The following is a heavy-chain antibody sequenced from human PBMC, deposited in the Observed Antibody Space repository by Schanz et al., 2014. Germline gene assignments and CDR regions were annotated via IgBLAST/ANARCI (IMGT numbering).Heavy chain of an antibody. CDR1: GFAFNNYG. V-gene: IGHV3-30*03. D-gene: IGHD6-13*01. Sequence: QVQLVESGGGVVQPGKSLRLSCAASGFAFNNYGMHWVRQAPGKGLEWVAVISYDGSHKDYADSVKGRFTISRDNSKNTLYLQMNSLRAEDTAVYYCARDRQQLVGRIGYYYGMDVWGQGTTVTVSS. J-gene: IGHJ6*02. CDR2: ISYDGSHK. CDR3: ARDRQQLVGRIGYYYGMDV.